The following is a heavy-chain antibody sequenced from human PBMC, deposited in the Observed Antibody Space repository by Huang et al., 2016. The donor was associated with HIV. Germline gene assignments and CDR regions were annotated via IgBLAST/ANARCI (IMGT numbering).Heavy chain of an antibody. J-gene: IGHJ4*02. CDR2: TSADGSVQ. Sequence: VRLVQSGGGVVQPGRSLRLSCAASGITFRTYAMHWVRQGTGKGRGWGAGTSADGSVQYYVDSVKGRFIISKDNSNETLFLEMRSLKSEDTAVYFCAKDQGQWLAYFDSWGQGTLVTVSS. V-gene: IGHV3-30*18. CDR1: GITFRTYA. CDR3: AKDQGQWLAYFDS. D-gene: IGHD6-19*01.